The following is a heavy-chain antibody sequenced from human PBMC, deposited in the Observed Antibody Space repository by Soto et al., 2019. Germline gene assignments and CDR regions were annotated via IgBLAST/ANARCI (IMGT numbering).Heavy chain of an antibody. CDR3: ARGKGPLDY. CDR1: GFTFSSYS. J-gene: IGHJ4*02. V-gene: IGHV3-48*01. Sequence: PGGSLRLSCAASGFTFSSYSMNWVRQAPGKGLEWVSYISSSSSTIYYADSVKGRFTISRDNAKNSLYLQMNSLRAEDTAVYYCARGKGPLDYWGQGTLVTVSS. D-gene: IGHD3-10*01. CDR2: ISSSSSTI.